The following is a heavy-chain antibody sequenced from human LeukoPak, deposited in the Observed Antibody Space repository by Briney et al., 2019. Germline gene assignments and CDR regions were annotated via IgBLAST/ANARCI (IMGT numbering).Heavy chain of an antibody. J-gene: IGHJ4*02. D-gene: IGHD1-26*01. Sequence: SETLSLTCAVHGGSFSTYYRSWIRQPPEKGLEWSGDISHGGSTNYNPSLRSRVIISVDTSKNQFSLNLSSVTAADTAVYYCARGGSGTYYHYWGQGTLVSVSS. CDR3: ARGGSGTYYHY. CDR1: GGSFSTYY. V-gene: IGHV4-34*01. CDR2: ISHGGST.